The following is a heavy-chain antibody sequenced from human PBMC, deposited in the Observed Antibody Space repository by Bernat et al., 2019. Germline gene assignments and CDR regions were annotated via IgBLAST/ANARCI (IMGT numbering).Heavy chain of an antibody. Sequence: EVQLVESGGGLVQPGGSLRLSCAASGFTLINYAMTWVRQAPGKGLEWGPAICGSGGSTDYADSVKGRFTISRDNSTTTLYLQMNRLRAEDTAVSYCANPNMAVATPGYYYYYMDVWGQGTTVTVSS. CDR1: GFTLINYA. CDR2: ICGSGGST. D-gene: IGHD6-19*01. J-gene: IGHJ6*03. V-gene: IGHV3-23*04. CDR3: ANPNMAVATPGYYYYYMDV.